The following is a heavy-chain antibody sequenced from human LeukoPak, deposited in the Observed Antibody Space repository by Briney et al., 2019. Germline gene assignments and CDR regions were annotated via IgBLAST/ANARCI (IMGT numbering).Heavy chain of an antibody. J-gene: IGHJ4*02. CDR2: ISDSGGDT. D-gene: IGHD6-13*01. CDR3: EKSSTAAGTYGDY. V-gene: IGHV3-23*01. CDR1: GFTFSSYS. Sequence: GGSLRLSCAASGFTFSSYSMNWIRQAPGKGLEWVSGISDSGGDTFYADSVKGRFTISRDNSKNTLYLQMNSLRAEDTATYYCEKSSTAAGTYGDYWGQGTPVTVSS.